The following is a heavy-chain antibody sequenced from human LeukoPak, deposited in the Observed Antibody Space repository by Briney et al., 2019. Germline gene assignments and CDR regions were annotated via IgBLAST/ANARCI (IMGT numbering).Heavy chain of an antibody. CDR2: ISVTGVST. CDR1: GFTFSSYA. V-gene: IGHV3-23*01. Sequence: GGSLRLSCAASGFTFSSYAMNWVRQAPGKGLEWVSGISVTGVSTYYADSVKGRFTISRDNSKNTLFLQLNSLRAEDAAVYYCARGTGGSFDYWGQGTLVTVSS. CDR3: ARGTGGSFDY. D-gene: IGHD2-15*01. J-gene: IGHJ4*02.